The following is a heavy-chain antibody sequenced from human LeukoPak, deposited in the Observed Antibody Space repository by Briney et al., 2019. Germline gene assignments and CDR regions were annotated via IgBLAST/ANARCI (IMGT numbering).Heavy chain of an antibody. CDR2: IADNGAT. V-gene: IGHV3-53*01. D-gene: IGHD3-3*01. Sequence: PGGSLRLSCAASGFTVSSNYMSWVRQAPGKGPEWVSGIADNGATYYADSVKGRFIISRDNSKNTLFLQMDSLRAEDTAIYYCAKVGVELHYYYYMDVWGKGTTVAVSS. J-gene: IGHJ6*03. CDR1: GFTVSSNY. CDR3: AKVGVELHYYYYMDV.